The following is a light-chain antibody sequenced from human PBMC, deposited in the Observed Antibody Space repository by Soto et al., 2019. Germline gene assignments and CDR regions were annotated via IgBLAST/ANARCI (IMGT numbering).Light chain of an antibody. CDR3: QQFNV. J-gene: IGKJ4*01. CDR1: HTVSGPY. V-gene: IGKV3-20*01. Sequence: DIVLTQSPGTLSLSPGERATLSCRASHTVSGPYLAWYQQKLGQAPRLLMYAASSRATGIPDRFSGSGSGTDFTLTISSLQPEDFATYYCQQFNVFGGGTKVDIK. CDR2: AAS.